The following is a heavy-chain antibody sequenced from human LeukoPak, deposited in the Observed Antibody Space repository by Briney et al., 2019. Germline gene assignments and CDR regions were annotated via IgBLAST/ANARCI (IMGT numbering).Heavy chain of an antibody. D-gene: IGHD2-15*01. Sequence: SETLSLTCIVSGGSITSSSYYWGWIRQPPGKGLEWIGTMYYSGSTYYNPSPKSRVTISVDTSKNQFSLKLSSVTAADTAVYYCARLPTYCSGGSCYNGINWFDPWGQGTLVTVSS. J-gene: IGHJ5*02. V-gene: IGHV4-39*01. CDR3: ARLPTYCSGGSCYNGINWFDP. CDR2: MYYSGST. CDR1: GGSITSSSYY.